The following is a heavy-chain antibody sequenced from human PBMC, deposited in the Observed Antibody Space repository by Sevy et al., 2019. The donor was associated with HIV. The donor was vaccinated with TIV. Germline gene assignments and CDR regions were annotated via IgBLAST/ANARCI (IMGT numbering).Heavy chain of an antibody. J-gene: IGHJ4*02. V-gene: IGHV3-66*01. CDR2: IHSDDTT. Sequence: GGSLRLSCAASGFTVNSNYMTWVRQAPGKGLEGISVIHSDDTTYHADSVKDRFTISRDNFKNTLYLHMSSLRAEDTTGYYCARGKSGYCYALNYWGQGTLVTVSS. CDR1: GFTVNSNY. CDR3: ARGKSGYCYALNY. D-gene: IGHD5-18*01.